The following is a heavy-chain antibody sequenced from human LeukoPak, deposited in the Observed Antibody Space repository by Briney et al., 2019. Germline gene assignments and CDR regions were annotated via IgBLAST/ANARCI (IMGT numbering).Heavy chain of an antibody. CDR2: IKQDGSEE. J-gene: IGHJ5*02. D-gene: IGHD5-24*01. CDR3: ARDREIWLPHNWFDP. V-gene: IGHV3-7*01. Sequence: GGSLRLSCAASGFTFSSYWMSWVRQALGKGLEWVANIKQDGSEEYYVDSVKGRFTISRDNAKNSLFLQMTSLRAEDTAVYYCARDREIWLPHNWFDPWGQGTLVTVSS. CDR1: GFTFSSYW.